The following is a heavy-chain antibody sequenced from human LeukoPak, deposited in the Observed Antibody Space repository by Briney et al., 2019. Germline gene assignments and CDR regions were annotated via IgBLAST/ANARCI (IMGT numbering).Heavy chain of an antibody. Sequence: SETLSLTCSVSGGLFSGYYWSWIRQSPGKGLEWIGEINHTGDTNYNPSLQSLVSTSIDTSKRQFSLRLISVTAADTAVYYCAREPHRVLVPGPPDFWGQGILVTVSS. CDR2: INHTGDT. J-gene: IGHJ4*02. V-gene: IGHV4-34*01. CDR3: AREPHRVLVPGPPDF. CDR1: GGLFSGYY. D-gene: IGHD1-14*01.